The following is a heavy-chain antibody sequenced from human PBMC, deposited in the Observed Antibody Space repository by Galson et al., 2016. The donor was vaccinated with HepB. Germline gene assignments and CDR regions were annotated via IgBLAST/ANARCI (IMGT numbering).Heavy chain of an antibody. Sequence: SLRLSCAGSGFPFNVFVMSWVRQAPGKGLEWVSVISGSGRSTYYADSVKGRFTISRDNAKNSLYLQMNSLRDEDTAVYYCASQWVAVDYWGRGTLVTVSS. D-gene: IGHD2-15*01. J-gene: IGHJ4*02. CDR3: ASQWVAVDY. CDR2: ISGSGRST. CDR1: GFPFNVFV. V-gene: IGHV3-23*01.